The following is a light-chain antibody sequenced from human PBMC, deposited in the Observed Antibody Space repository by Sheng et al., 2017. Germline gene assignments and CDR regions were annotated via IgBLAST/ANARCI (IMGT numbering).Light chain of an antibody. J-gene: IGKJ3*01. CDR3: QQSNSFPFT. CDR2: TAS. CDR1: QDISSW. V-gene: IGKV1-12*02. Sequence: DIQMTQSPSSVSASVGDRVNITCRASQDISSWLVWYQQKPGKAPNLLIYTASTLQSGVPLRFSGSGSGTDFTLTITSLQPEDFATYYCQQSNSFPFTFGPGTTVEIK.